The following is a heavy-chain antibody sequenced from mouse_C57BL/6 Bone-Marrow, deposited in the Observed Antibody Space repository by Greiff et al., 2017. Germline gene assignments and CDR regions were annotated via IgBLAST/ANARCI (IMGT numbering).Heavy chain of an antibody. V-gene: IGHV5-4*01. Sequence: EVQVVESGGGLVKPGGSLKLSCAASGFTFSSYAMSWVRQTPEKRLEWVATISDGGSYTYYPANVKGRFTISRDNAKNNLYLQMSHLKSEDTAMYYCARVGDYWGQDTPLTVSS. CDR1: GFTFSSYA. J-gene: IGHJ2*01. CDR3: ARVGDY. CDR2: ISDGGSYT.